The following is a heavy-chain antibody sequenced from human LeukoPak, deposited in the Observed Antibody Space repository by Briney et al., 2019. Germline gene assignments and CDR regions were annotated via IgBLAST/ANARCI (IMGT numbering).Heavy chain of an antibody. CDR2: ISSSGGTT. Sequence: GGTLRLFCGASGYTFSNYGLTWVRQAPGKGLEWVSGISSSGGTTYYTDSVKGRFTISRDNAKNSLYLQMNSLRAEDTAVYYCARDTHPTRGPSTDAFDIWVQGTMVTVSS. CDR3: ARDTHPTRGPSTDAFDI. V-gene: IGHV3-21*01. J-gene: IGHJ3*02. CDR1: GYTFSNYG. D-gene: IGHD1-1*01.